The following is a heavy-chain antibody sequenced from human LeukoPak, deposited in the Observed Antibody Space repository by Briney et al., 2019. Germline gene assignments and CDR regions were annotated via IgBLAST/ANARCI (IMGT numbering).Heavy chain of an antibody. CDR2: TYYSGST. D-gene: IGHD6-13*01. V-gene: IGHV4-59*11. CDR3: ARDLFLAAAGGGGFDP. CDR1: GGSISSHY. Sequence: SETLSLTCTVSGGSISSHYWSWIRQPPGKGLEWIGYTYYSGSTNYNPSLKSRVTISVDTSKNQFSLKLSSVTAADTAVYYCARDLFLAAAGGGGFDPWGQGTLVTVSS. J-gene: IGHJ5*02.